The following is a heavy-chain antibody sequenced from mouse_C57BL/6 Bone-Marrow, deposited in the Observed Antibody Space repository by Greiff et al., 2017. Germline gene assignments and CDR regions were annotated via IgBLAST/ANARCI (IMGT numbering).Heavy chain of an antibody. V-gene: IGHV5-9*01. J-gene: IGHJ2*01. CDR1: GFTFSSYT. D-gene: IGHD2-1*01. CDR3: ARHGLYYGNYNFDY. CDR2: ISGGGGNT. Sequence: DVMLVESGGGLVKPGGSLKLSCAASGFTFSSYTMSWVRQTPEKRLEWVATISGGGGNTYYPDSVKGRFTISRDNAKNTLYLQMSSLRSEDTALYYCARHGLYYGNYNFDYWGQGTTLTVSS.